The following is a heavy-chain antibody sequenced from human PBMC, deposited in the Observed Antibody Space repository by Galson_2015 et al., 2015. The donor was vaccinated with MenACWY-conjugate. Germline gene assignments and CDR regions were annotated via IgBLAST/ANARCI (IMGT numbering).Heavy chain of an antibody. Sequence: SLRLSCAASGFTFSSYSKNWVRQAPGKGLEWVSSISSSSSYIYYADSVKGRFTISRDNAKNSLYLQMNSLRAEDTAVYYCARVGSYGNDAFDIWGQGTMVTVSS. CDR3: ARVGSYGNDAFDI. D-gene: IGHD5-18*01. V-gene: IGHV3-21*01. J-gene: IGHJ3*02. CDR2: ISSSSSYI. CDR1: GFTFSSYS.